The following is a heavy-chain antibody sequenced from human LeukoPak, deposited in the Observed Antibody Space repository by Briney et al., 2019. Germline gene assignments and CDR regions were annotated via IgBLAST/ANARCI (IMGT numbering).Heavy chain of an antibody. CDR3: ARDHKGGDGADAFDI. J-gene: IGHJ3*02. V-gene: IGHV3-30*12. CDR2: IQVDGSKG. Sequence: GGSLRLSCATSGFNFRTFGTHWLRQAPGKGLEWVAFIQVDGSKGSYADSVRGRFTISRDNSKNTLSLQMDSLRAEDTALYYCARDHKGGDGADAFDIWGHGTMVTVSS. CDR1: GFNFRTFG. D-gene: IGHD5-24*01.